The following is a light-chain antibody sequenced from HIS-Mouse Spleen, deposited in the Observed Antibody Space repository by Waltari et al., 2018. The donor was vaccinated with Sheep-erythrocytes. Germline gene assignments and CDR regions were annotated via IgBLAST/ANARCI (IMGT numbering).Light chain of an antibody. CDR1: QSVSSN. CDR3: QQRSNWPPIT. Sequence: DIVLTPSPATLSLSPGERATLSCRASQSVSSNLAWYQQKPGQAPRLLIYDASNRATGIPARFSGSGSGTDFTLTISSLEPEDFAVYYCQQRSNWPPITFGQGTRLEIK. J-gene: IGKJ5*01. V-gene: IGKV3-11*01. CDR2: DAS.